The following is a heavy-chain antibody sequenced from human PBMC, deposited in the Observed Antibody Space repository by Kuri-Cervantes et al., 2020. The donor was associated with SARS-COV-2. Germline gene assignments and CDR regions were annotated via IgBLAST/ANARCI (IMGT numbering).Heavy chain of an antibody. CDR2: IYYSGST. CDR1: GGSISSSSYY. V-gene: IGHV4-39*01. Sequence: SETLSLTCTVSGGSISSSSYYWGWIRQPPGKGLEWIGSIYYSGSTYYNPSLKSRVTISVDTSKNQFSLKLSSVTAADTAVYYCATHDFWSGSTFDYWGQGTLGT. D-gene: IGHD3-3*01. J-gene: IGHJ4*02. CDR3: ATHDFWSGSTFDY.